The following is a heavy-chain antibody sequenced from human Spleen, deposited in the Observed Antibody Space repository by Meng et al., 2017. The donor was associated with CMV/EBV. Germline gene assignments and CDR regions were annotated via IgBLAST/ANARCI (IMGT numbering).Heavy chain of an antibody. Sequence: GESLKISCAASGFTFSSYEMNWVRQAPGKGLEWVSYISSSGSTIYYADSVKGRFTISRDNAKNSLYLQMNSLRAEDTAVYYCARTPGPYYYDSSGYYRYYYYYGMDVWGQGTTVTVSS. CDR1: GFTFSSYE. J-gene: IGHJ6*02. CDR3: ARTPGPYYYDSSGYYRYYYYYGMDV. CDR2: ISSSGSTI. V-gene: IGHV3-48*03. D-gene: IGHD3-22*01.